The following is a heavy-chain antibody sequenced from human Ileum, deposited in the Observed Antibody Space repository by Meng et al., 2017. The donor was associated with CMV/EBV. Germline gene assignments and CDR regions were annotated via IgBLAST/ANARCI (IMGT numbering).Heavy chain of an antibody. CDR2: ISYDGSNK. CDR3: ARVHDYSNPFGY. Sequence: CADSGFTFSSYAMHWVRQAPGKGLEWVAVISYDGSNKYYADSVKGRFTISRDNSKNTLYLQMNSLRAEDTAVYYCARVHDYSNPFGYWGQGTLVTVSS. CDR1: GFTFSSYA. J-gene: IGHJ4*02. D-gene: IGHD4-11*01. V-gene: IGHV3-30*04.